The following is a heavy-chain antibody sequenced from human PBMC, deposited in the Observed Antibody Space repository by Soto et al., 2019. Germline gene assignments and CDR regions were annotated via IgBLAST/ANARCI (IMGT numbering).Heavy chain of an antibody. V-gene: IGHV1-18*01. CDR3: ARDTPYCTNGVCRYYFDY. CDR2: ISAYNGNT. CDR1: GYTFTSYG. Sequence: ASVKVSCKASGYTFTSYGISWVRQAPGQGLEWMGWISAYNGNTNYAQKLQGRVTMTTDTSTSTAYMELRSLRSDDTAVYYCARDTPYCTNGVCRYYFDYWGQGTLVTVSS. J-gene: IGHJ4*02. D-gene: IGHD2-8*01.